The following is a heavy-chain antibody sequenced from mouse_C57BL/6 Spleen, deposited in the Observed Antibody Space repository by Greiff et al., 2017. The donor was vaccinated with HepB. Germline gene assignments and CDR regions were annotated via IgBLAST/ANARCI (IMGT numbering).Heavy chain of an antibody. D-gene: IGHD1-1*01. V-gene: IGHV1-80*01. CDR2: IYPGDGDT. CDR1: GYAFSSYW. J-gene: IGHJ2*01. CDR3: ATTTVVAYYFDY. Sequence: VMLVESGAELVKPGASVKISCKASGYAFSSYWMNWVKQRPGKGLEWIGQIYPGDGDTNYNGKFKGKATLTADKSSSTAYMQLSSLTSEDSAVYFCATTTVVAYYFDYWGQGTTLTVSS.